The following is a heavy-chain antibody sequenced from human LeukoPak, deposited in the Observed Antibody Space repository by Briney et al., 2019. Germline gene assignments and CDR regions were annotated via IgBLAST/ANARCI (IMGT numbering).Heavy chain of an antibody. Sequence: GGSLRLSCAASGFTFSSYWMSWVRQAPGKGLEWVANIKQDGSEKYYVDSVKGRFTISRDNSKNTLYLQMNSLRAEDTAVYYCARELYFDWLHDAFDIWGQGTMVTVSS. D-gene: IGHD3-9*01. CDR1: GFTFSSYW. CDR3: ARELYFDWLHDAFDI. CDR2: IKQDGSEK. V-gene: IGHV3-7*03. J-gene: IGHJ3*02.